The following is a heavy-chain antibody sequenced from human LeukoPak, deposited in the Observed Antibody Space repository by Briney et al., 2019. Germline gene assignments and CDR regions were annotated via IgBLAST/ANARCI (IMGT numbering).Heavy chain of an antibody. CDR3: ARDYCSSTSCLFDY. J-gene: IGHJ4*02. V-gene: IGHV1-2*04. D-gene: IGHD2-2*01. Sequence: ASVKVSCKASGYTFTGYHMHWVRQAPGQGLEWMGRINPNSGDTNYAQKFQGWVTMTRDTSISTAYMELGRLRSDDTAVYYCARDYCSSTSCLFDYWGQGTLVTVSS. CDR2: INPNSGDT. CDR1: GYTFTGYH.